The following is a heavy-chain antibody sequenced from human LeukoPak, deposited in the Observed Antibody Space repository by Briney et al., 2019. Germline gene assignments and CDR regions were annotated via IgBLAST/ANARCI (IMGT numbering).Heavy chain of an antibody. D-gene: IGHD4-17*01. CDR3: ARGHGDYMEGAFDI. V-gene: IGHV4-34*01. Sequence: PSETLSLTCAVYGGSFSGYYWSWIRQPPGKGLEWIGEINHSGSTNYNPSLKSRVTISVDTSKNQFSLKLSSVTAADTAVYYCARGHGDYMEGAFDIWGQGTMVTVSS. J-gene: IGHJ3*02. CDR1: GGSFSGYY. CDR2: INHSGST.